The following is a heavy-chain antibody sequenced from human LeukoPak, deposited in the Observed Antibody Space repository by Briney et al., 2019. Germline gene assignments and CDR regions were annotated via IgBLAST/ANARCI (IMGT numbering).Heavy chain of an antibody. J-gene: IGHJ6*04. V-gene: IGHV3-48*03. CDR3: AELGITMSGGV. CDR2: ISNSGSTI. D-gene: IGHD3-10*02. Sequence: GGSLRLSCAASGFTFSSYEMNWVRQAPGKGLEWVSYISNSGSTIYYADSVKGRFTISRDNAKNTLYLQMNSLRAEDTAVYYCAELGITMSGGVWGKGTTVTISS. CDR1: GFTFSSYE.